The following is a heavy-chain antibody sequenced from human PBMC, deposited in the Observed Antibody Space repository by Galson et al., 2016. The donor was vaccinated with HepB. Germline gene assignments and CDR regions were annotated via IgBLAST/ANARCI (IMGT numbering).Heavy chain of an antibody. J-gene: IGHJ4*02. V-gene: IGHV4-38-2*02. CDR1: GHSITAGYY. CDR2: VYYHGGPT. Sequence: SETLSLTCTVSGHSITAGYYWVCIRQPPGKGLEYIGNVYYHGGPTHHNPSRNSRITTSLDTSKNQFSLELRSVTAADTAIYYCARERGGAVRGLDGWGQGILVTVSS. D-gene: IGHD3-10*02. CDR3: ARERGGAVRGLDG.